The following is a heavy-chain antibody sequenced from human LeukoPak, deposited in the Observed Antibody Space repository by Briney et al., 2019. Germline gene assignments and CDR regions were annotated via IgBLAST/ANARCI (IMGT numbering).Heavy chain of an antibody. CDR2: IVTNNGGT. CDR3: ARGGPHHGFDI. V-gene: IGHV1-2*02. Sequence: GASVKVSCKASGYTFTDYYMHWVRQAPGQELEWMGWIVTNNGGTNYAQNFKGRVTMTRDTSVSTAYVEVSDLKSDDTAVYYCARGGPHHGFDIWAQGTMVTVSS. J-gene: IGHJ3*02. CDR1: GYTFTDYY.